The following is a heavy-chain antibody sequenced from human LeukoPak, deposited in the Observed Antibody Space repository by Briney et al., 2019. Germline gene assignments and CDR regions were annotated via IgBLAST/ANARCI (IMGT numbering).Heavy chain of an antibody. CDR3: ARGNKGYSSGWYGNYYYYYMDV. V-gene: IGHV4-34*01. Sequence: SETLSLTCAVYGGSFSGYYWSWIRQPPGKGREWIGEINHSGSTNYNPSLKTRVTISVNTSKNQFSLKMSSVTAEDTAVYYCARGNKGYSSGWYGNYYYYYMDVWGKGTTVTVSS. CDR2: INHSGST. J-gene: IGHJ6*03. CDR1: GGSFSGYY. D-gene: IGHD6-19*01.